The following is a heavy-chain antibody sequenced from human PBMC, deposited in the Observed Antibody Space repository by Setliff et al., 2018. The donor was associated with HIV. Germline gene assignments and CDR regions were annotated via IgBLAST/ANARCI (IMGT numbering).Heavy chain of an antibody. CDR1: GFSLSTSGVG. J-gene: IGHJ4*02. CDR2: IYGNDIE. V-gene: IGHV2-5*01. D-gene: IGHD2-15*01. CDR3: ATYCSGGSCYSALTFDY. Sequence: ESGPTLVNPTQTLTLTCTFSGFSLSTSGVGVGWIRQPPGKALEWLAIIYGNDIERYSPSLRSRLTITKDTSKNQVVLTMTDMHPVDTATYYCATYCSGGSCYSALTFDYWGQGTLVTVSS.